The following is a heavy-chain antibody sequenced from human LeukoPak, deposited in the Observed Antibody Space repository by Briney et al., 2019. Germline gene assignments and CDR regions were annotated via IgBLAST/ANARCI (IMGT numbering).Heavy chain of an antibody. J-gene: IGHJ3*02. V-gene: IGHV3-48*01. CDR2: ISSSSSTI. D-gene: IGHD1-26*01. CDR1: GFTFSSYS. CDR3: ARQEWEPDAFDI. Sequence: GGSLRLSCAAPGFTFSSYSMNWVRQAPGKGLEWVSYISSSSSTIYYADSVKGRFTISRDNSKNTLYLQMNSLRAEDTAVYYCARQEWEPDAFDIWGQGTMVTVSS.